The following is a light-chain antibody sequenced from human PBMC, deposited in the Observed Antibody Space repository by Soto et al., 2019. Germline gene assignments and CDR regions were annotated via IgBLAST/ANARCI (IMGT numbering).Light chain of an antibody. Sequence: DIVMSQSPLSLPVTPGEPASISCRSSQSLLHRDGYNYLDWYLQKPGQSPQLLIYLGSNRASGVPDRFRGSGSGTDFTLEISRGAAEDVGVYYCMQALQTPITFGQGTRLEIK. J-gene: IGKJ5*01. CDR3: MQALQTPIT. CDR2: LGS. CDR1: QSLLHRDGYNY. V-gene: IGKV2-28*01.